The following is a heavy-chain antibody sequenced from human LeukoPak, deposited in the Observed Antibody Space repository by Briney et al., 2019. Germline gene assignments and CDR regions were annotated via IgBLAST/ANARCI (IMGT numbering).Heavy chain of an antibody. CDR2: INPNSGDT. V-gene: IGHV1-2*02. J-gene: IGHJ4*02. Sequence: ASVKVSCKASGYTFTGFHVHWVRQAPGQGLEWMGWINPNSGDTEYAQKFQGRVTMTRDTSISTAYMELSRLGSDDTALYYCASSLSCTNIITCYASALDYWGQGSPVTVSS. D-gene: IGHD3-16*01. CDR3: ASSLSCTNIITCYASALDY. CDR1: GYTFTGFH.